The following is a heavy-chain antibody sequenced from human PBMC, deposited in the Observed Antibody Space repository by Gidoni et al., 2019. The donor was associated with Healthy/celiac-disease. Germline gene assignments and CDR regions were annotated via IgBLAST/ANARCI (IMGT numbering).Heavy chain of an antibody. V-gene: IGHV3-66*02. D-gene: IGHD3-10*01. J-gene: IGHJ4*02. Sequence: EVQLVESGGGLVQPGGSLRLSCAASGFTVSSNYMSWVRQAPGKGLEWVSVIYSGGSTYYADSVKGRFTISRDNSKNTLYLQMNSLRAEDTAVYYCARDPGGLGDYYGSGRLTTGFDCWGQGTLVTVSS. CDR2: IYSGGST. CDR1: GFTVSSNY. CDR3: ARDPGGLGDYYGSGRLTTGFDC.